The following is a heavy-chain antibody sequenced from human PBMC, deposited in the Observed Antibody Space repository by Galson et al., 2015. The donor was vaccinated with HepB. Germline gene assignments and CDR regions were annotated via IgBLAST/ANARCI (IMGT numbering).Heavy chain of an antibody. D-gene: IGHD2-2*02. V-gene: IGHV3-64D*06. CDR2: ISSNGGST. CDR3: VKERCSSTSCYIAFDY. J-gene: IGHJ4*02. CDR1: GFTFSSYA. Sequence: SLRLSCAASGFTFSSYAMHWVRQAPGKGLEYVSAISSNGGSTYYADSVKGRFTISRDNSKNTLYLQTSSLRAEDTAVYYCVKERCSSTSCYIAFDYWGQGTLVTVSS.